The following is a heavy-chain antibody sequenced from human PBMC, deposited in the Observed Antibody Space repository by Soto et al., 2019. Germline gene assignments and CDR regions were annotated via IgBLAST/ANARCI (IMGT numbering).Heavy chain of an antibody. CDR3: ARDSSSWYGAMYYYYGMDV. Sequence: GXSVKVSCEASGYTFTSYGISWVRQAPVQGLEWMGWISAYNGNTNYAQKLQGRVTMTTDTSTSTAYMELRSLRSDDTAVYYCARDSSSWYGAMYYYYGMDVWGQGTTVTVSS. CDR2: ISAYNGNT. D-gene: IGHD6-13*01. CDR1: GYTFTSYG. V-gene: IGHV1-18*04. J-gene: IGHJ6*02.